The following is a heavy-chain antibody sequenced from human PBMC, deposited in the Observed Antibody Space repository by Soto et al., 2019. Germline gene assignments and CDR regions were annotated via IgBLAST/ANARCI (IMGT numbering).Heavy chain of an antibody. Sequence: EVQLVESGGGLVKPGGSLRLSCAASGFTFSNAWMSWVRQAPGKGLEWVGRIKSKTDGGTTDYAAPVKGRFTISRDDSKNTLYLQMNSLKTEDTAVYYCTTALPGSSSVGYFEDWGEGTLVTVSS. CDR3: TTALPGSSSVGYFED. V-gene: IGHV3-15*01. CDR1: GFTFSNAW. D-gene: IGHD6-6*01. J-gene: IGHJ4*02. CDR2: IKSKTDGGTT.